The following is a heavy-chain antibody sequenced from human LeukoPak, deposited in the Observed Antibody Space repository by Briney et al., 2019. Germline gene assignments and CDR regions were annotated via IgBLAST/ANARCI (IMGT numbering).Heavy chain of an antibody. D-gene: IGHD3-9*01. CDR1: GGSFSGYY. J-gene: IGHJ5*02. V-gene: IGHV4-34*01. CDR2: INHSGST. CDR3: ARVQGDILTGYYDSKFDP. Sequence: PSETLSLTCAVYGGSFSGYYWGWIRQPPGKGLEWIGEINHSGSTNYNPSLKSRVTISVDTSKNQFSLKLSSVTAADTAVYYCARVQGDILTGYYDSKFDPWGQGTLVTVSS.